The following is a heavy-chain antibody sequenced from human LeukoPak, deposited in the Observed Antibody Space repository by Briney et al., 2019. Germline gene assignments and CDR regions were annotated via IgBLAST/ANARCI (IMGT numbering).Heavy chain of an antibody. CDR3: ARDPRNVGLAP. D-gene: IGHD2-15*01. V-gene: IGHV3-74*01. CDR1: GFSLSGYW. CDR2: NNGDGSTT. J-gene: IGHJ5*02. Sequence: GGSLRLSCVASGFSLSGYWMYWVRQAPGKGLMYISRNNGDGSTTNYADVVKGRFTMSRDNVKNTLYLQMNSLRVEDTAVYYCARDPRNVGLAPWGQGTLVTVSS.